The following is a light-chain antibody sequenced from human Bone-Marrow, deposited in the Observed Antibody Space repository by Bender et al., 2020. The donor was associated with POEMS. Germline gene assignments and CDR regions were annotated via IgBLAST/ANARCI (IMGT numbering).Light chain of an antibody. CDR3: QVWDSRSDYV. Sequence: SYVLTQPPSVSVAPGKTAIITCGGNNIGYKSVHWYQQKPGQAPLMVVDDDSRRPSGIPERFSGSNSGNTATLTISRVEAGDEADYFCQVWDSRSDYVFGAGTKVTVL. V-gene: IGLV3-21*03. J-gene: IGLJ1*01. CDR2: DDS. CDR1: NIGYKS.